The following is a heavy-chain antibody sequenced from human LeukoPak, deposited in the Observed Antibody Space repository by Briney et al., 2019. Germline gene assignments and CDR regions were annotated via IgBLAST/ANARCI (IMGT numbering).Heavy chain of an antibody. CDR3: AREWRGILTGYYVVDP. V-gene: IGHV4-34*01. CDR1: GGSFSGYY. CDR2: INHSGST. D-gene: IGHD3-9*01. Sequence: SETLSLTCAVYGGSFSGYYWSWIRQPPGKGLEWIGEINHSGSTNYNPSLKSRVTISVDTSKNQFSLKLSSVTAADTAVYYCAREWRGILTGYYVVDPWGQGTLVTVSS. J-gene: IGHJ5*02.